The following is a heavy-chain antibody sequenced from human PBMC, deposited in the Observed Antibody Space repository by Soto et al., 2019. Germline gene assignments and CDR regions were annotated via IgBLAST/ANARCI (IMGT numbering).Heavy chain of an antibody. J-gene: IGHJ5*02. Sequence: PLSLTLTVAGGCISSGDYYWSWIRQPPGKGLEWIGYIYYSGSTYYNPSLKSRVTISVDTSKNQFSLKLSSVTAADTAVYYCARSITIFGAYNWFDPWGQGTLVTVSS. CDR1: GGCISSGDYY. CDR2: IYYSGST. V-gene: IGHV4-30-4*01. CDR3: ARSITIFGAYNWFDP. D-gene: IGHD3-3*01.